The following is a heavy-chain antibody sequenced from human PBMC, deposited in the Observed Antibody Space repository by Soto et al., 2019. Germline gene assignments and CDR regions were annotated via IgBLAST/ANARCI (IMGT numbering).Heavy chain of an antibody. CDR2: ISGSGGST. CDR3: AKVIPSRYYYYGMDV. CDR1: GFTFSSYA. J-gene: IGHJ6*02. Sequence: PGGSLRLSCAVSGFTFSSYAMSWVRQAPGKGLEWVSAISGSGGSTYYADSVKGRFTISRDNSKNTLYLQMNSLRAEDTAVYYCAKVIPSRYYYYGMDVWGQGTTVTVSS. V-gene: IGHV3-23*01.